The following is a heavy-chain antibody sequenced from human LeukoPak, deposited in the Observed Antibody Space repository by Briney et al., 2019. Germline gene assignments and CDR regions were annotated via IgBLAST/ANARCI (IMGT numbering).Heavy chain of an antibody. CDR3: ARDNTVTKAFDY. Sequence: SQTLSLTCTVSGGSISSGGYYWSWIRQHSGKGLEWIGYIYYSGSTYYNPSLKSRVTISVDTSKNQFSLKLSSVTAADTAVYYCARDNTVTKAFDYWGQGTLVTVSS. V-gene: IGHV4-31*03. J-gene: IGHJ4*02. CDR1: GGSISSGGYY. CDR2: IYYSGST. D-gene: IGHD4-17*01.